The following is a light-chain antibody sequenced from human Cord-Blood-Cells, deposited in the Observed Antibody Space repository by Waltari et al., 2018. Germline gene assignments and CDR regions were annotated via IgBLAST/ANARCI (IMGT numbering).Light chain of an antibody. J-gene: IGKJ4*01. CDR3: QQYNNWPPLT. CDR2: GAS. Sequence: EIVMTQSPATLSVSPGERATLSCRVSQSVSSNFAGYQQKPGQAPRLLIYGASTRATGIPARFSGSGSGTEFTLTISSLQSEDFAVYYCQQYNNWPPLTFGGGTKVEIK. CDR1: QSVSSN. V-gene: IGKV3-15*01.